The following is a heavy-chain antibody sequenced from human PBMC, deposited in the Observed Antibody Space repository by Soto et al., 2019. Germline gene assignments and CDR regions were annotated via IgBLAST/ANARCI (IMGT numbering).Heavy chain of an antibody. D-gene: IGHD3-10*02. J-gene: IGHJ2*01. V-gene: IGHV4-31*02. Sequence: PGKGLEWRGYIYYSGSTDYNPSLKSRVTIAVDTSKNQFSLKLSSVTAADTALYFFFFQAEDGIRDVRSVSAFLLNRSSDL. CDR3: FFQAEDGIRDVRSVSAFLLNRSSDL. CDR2: IYYSGST.